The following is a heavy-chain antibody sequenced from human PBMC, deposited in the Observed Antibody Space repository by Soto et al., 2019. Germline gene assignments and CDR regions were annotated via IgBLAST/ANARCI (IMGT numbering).Heavy chain of an antibody. CDR2: INTANGKT. CDR3: ARESTGLSFDP. CDR1: GYTFSRYG. V-gene: IGHV1-3*04. J-gene: IGHJ5*02. D-gene: IGHD2-8*02. Sequence: QVQLIPSGAEVEKPGASVKVSCKASGYTFSRYGMHWVRQAPGQGLEWMGWINTANGKTGYSEKFQGRVTITRDTSATTVYMELPRLRSEDASTYYCARESTGLSFDPWGQGILVTVPS.